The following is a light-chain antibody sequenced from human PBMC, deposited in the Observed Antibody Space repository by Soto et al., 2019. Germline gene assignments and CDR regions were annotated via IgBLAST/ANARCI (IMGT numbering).Light chain of an antibody. CDR1: QSITGSY. Sequence: ENVLTQSPGTLSLSPGERATVSCRASQSITGSYLAWYQQTPGQAPRLLIYGASSRATGVPDRFSGSGSGTDFTLTISRPEPEDFAVYYCQQYYSIPLTFGGGTKV. CDR2: GAS. J-gene: IGKJ4*01. CDR3: QQYYSIPLT. V-gene: IGKV3-20*01.